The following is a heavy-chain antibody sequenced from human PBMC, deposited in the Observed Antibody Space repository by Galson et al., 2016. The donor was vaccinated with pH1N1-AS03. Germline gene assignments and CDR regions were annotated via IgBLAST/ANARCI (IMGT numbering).Heavy chain of an antibody. V-gene: IGHV3-30*18. D-gene: IGHD3/OR15-3a*01. J-gene: IGHJ4*02. Sequence: SLRLSCAASGFTISNFGMLWVRQAPGQGLEWVAIISFDGTNKYYADSVKGRFRISRDNSKNTLFLQMSALRAGDTAVYYCANDFNYDFWSGYSFYWGQGALVTVSS. CDR1: GFTISNFG. CDR3: ANDFNYDFWSGYSFY. CDR2: ISFDGTNK.